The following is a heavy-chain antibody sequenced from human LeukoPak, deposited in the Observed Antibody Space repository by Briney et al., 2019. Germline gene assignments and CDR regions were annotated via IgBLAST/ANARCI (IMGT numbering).Heavy chain of an antibody. D-gene: IGHD2-21*01. J-gene: IGHJ4*02. CDR2: IGYSVSA. CDR1: GGSISSSNYY. V-gene: IGHV4-39*01. CDR3: ARNVAGGAVDS. Sequence: SETLSLTCTVSGGSISSSNYYWGWIRQPPGKGLEWIGSIGYSVSAYYNPSLKSRVTISVDRSRNQFSLKLSSVTAADTAVYYCARNVAGGAVDSWGQGTLVTVSS.